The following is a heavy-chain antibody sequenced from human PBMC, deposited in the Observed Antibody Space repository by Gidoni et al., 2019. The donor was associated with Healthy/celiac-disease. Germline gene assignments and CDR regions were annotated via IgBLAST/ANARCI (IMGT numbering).Heavy chain of an antibody. J-gene: IGHJ4*02. CDR1: GFTFSNSW. CDR3: TTGLVWQWELLSLLPFDY. CDR2: IKSKTDGGTT. D-gene: IGHD1-26*01. V-gene: IGHV3-15*01. Sequence: EVQLVESGGGLVKPGGSLRISCAASGFTFSNSWTSWVRQAPGKGLEWVGRIKSKTDGGTTDYAAPVKGRFTISRDDSKNTLYLQMNSLKTEDTAVYYCTTGLVWQWELLSLLPFDYWGQGTLVTVSS.